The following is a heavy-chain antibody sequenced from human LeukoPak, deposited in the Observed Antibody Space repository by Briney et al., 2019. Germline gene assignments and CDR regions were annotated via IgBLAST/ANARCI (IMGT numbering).Heavy chain of an antibody. CDR1: GFTFSDYW. J-gene: IGHJ5*01. CDR3: ARVNGIYDS. CDR2: IKRDGSEK. D-gene: IGHD1-26*01. V-gene: IGHV3-7*01. Sequence: PGGSLRLSCAASGFTFSDYWMTWVRQIAGKRLEWVANIKRDGSEKNYVDSVKGRFTISRDNAKKSLHLQMNNLRAEDTAVYYCARVNGIYDSWGQGTLVTVSS.